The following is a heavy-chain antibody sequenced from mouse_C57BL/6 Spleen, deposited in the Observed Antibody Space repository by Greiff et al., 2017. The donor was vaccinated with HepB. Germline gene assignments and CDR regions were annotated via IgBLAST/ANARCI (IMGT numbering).Heavy chain of an antibody. V-gene: IGHV1-18*01. D-gene: IGHD1-1*01. Sequence: EVQLQQSGPELVKPGASVKIPCKASGYTFTDYNMDWVKQSHGKSLEWIGDINPNNGGTIYNQKFKGKATLTVYKSSSTAYMELRSLTSEDTAVYYCARVYGRGYYFDYWGQGTTLTVSS. CDR1: GYTFTDYN. CDR3: ARVYGRGYYFDY. CDR2: INPNNGGT. J-gene: IGHJ2*01.